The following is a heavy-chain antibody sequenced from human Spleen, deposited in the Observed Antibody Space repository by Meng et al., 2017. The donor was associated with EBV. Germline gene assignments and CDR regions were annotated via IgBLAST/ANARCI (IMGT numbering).Heavy chain of an antibody. V-gene: IGHV2-5*01. Sequence: QITLMESGPTLVRPXXXXTLXXNFSGFSPSRYGPGVAWIRQPPGKALEWLALIYWHDEKRYSPSLQSRLTITKDTSSDQVVLTMTNMAPEDTATYFCARRRSSHGYLFDYWGQGVLVTVS. CDR2: IYWHDEK. J-gene: IGHJ4*02. CDR3: ARRRSSHGYLFDY. CDR1: GFSPSRYGPG. D-gene: IGHD5-18*01.